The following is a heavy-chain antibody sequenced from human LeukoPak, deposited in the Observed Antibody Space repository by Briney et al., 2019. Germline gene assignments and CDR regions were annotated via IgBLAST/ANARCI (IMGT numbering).Heavy chain of an antibody. CDR3: VRAKAVAGADVFDI. CDR1: GFTFDDYG. D-gene: IGHD6-19*01. Sequence: GGSLRLSCAASGFTFDDYGMSWVRQAPGKGLEWVSHINWNGGSTTHADSVKGRFTISRDNAKNSLYLQMNSLRAEDTALYHCVRAKAVAGADVFDIWGQGTMVTVSS. J-gene: IGHJ3*02. V-gene: IGHV3-20*01. CDR2: INWNGGST.